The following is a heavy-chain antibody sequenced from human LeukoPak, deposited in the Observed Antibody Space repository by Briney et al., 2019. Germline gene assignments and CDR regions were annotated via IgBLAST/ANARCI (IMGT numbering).Heavy chain of an antibody. V-gene: IGHV3-30*04. Sequence: PGRSLRLSCAASGFTFSSYAMHWVRQAPGKGLEWVAVISYDGSNKYYADSVKGRFTISRDNSKNTLYLQMNSLRAEDTAVYYCARQYYDILTGHYYFDYWGQGTLVTVSS. J-gene: IGHJ4*02. CDR1: GFTFSSYA. CDR2: ISYDGSNK. D-gene: IGHD3-9*01. CDR3: ARQYYDILTGHYYFDY.